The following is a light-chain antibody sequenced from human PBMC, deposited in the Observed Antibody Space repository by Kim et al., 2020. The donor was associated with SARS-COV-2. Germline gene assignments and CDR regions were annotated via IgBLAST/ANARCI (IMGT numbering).Light chain of an antibody. Sequence: TVTIPCTRSSGSIASNYVQWYQQRPGSSPTTVIYEDNQRPSGVPDRFSGSFDSSSNSASLTISGLKTEDEADYYCQSYDSSNPTWVFGGGTQLTVL. V-gene: IGLV6-57*01. CDR3: QSYDSSNPTWV. CDR2: EDN. J-gene: IGLJ3*02. CDR1: SGSIASNY.